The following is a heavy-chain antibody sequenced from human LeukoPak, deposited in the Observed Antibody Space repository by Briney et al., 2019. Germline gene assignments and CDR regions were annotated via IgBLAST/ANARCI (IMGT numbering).Heavy chain of an antibody. J-gene: IGHJ4*02. Sequence: GSLRLSCAASGFTFSSYEMNWVRQAPGKGLEWVSYISSSGSTIYYADSVKGRFTISRDNAKNSLYLQTNSLRPEDTAVYYCAIPHDWSNQPIDYWGQGTLVTVSS. D-gene: IGHD3-9*01. CDR2: ISSSGSTI. CDR1: GFTFSSYE. CDR3: AIPHDWSNQPIDY. V-gene: IGHV3-48*03.